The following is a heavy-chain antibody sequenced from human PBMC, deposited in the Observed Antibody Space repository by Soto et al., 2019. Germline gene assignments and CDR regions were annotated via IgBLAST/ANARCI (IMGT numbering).Heavy chain of an antibody. V-gene: IGHV3-21*01. J-gene: IGHJ3*02. Sequence: GGSLRLSCAASGFTFSSYSMNWVRQAPGKGLEWVSSISSSSSYIYYADSVKGRFTISRDNAKNSLYLQMNSLRAEDTAVYYCARVPGYCSGGSCLALGDIWGQGTMVTVSS. D-gene: IGHD2-15*01. CDR2: ISSSSSYI. CDR3: ARVPGYCSGGSCLALGDI. CDR1: GFTFSSYS.